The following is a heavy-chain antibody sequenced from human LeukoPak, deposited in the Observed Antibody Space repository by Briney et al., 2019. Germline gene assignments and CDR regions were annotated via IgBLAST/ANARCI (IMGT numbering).Heavy chain of an antibody. CDR1: GGSISSGDYY. CDR2: IYYSGST. J-gene: IGHJ2*01. D-gene: IGHD6-13*01. Sequence: SGTLSLTCAVSGGSISSGDYYWSWIRQPPGEGLEWIGYIYYSGSTYYNPSLKSRVTISVDTSKNQFSLRLSSVTAADTAVFYCASSLGYSSSRRYWYFDLWGRGTLVTVSS. CDR3: ASSLGYSSSRRYWYFDL. V-gene: IGHV4-30-4*01.